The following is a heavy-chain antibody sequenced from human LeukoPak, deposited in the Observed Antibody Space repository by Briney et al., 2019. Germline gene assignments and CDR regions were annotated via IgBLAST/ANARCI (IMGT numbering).Heavy chain of an antibody. J-gene: IGHJ4*02. CDR1: GFTFSSYS. Sequence: KPGGSLRLSCAASGFTFSSYSMNWVRQAPGKGLEWVSSISSSSSYIYYADSVKGRFTISRDNAKNSLYLQMNSLGAEDTAVYYCARFGGRWYFDYWGQGTLVTVSS. CDR2: ISSSSSYI. V-gene: IGHV3-21*01. D-gene: IGHD4-23*01. CDR3: ARFGGRWYFDY.